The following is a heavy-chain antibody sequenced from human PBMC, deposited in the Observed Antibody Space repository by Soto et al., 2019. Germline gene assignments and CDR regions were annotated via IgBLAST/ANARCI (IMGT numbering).Heavy chain of an antibody. CDR2: ISSSSSTI. D-gene: IGHD5-12*01. CDR1: GFTFSSYS. V-gene: IGHV3-48*01. J-gene: IGHJ4*02. CDR3: ARRRWGGYSGYDYDY. Sequence: PGGSLRLSCAASGFTFSSYSMNWVRQAPGKGLEWVSYISSSSSTIYYADSVKGRFTISRDNAKNSLYLQMNSLRAEDTAVYYCARRRWGGYSGYDYDYWGQGTLVTVSS.